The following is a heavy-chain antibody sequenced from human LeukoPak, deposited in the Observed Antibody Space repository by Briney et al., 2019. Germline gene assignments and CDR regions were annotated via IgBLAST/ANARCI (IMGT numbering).Heavy chain of an antibody. Sequence: GGSLRLSCAASGFTFSSYSMNWARQAPGKGLEWVSYISSSSSTIYYADSVKGRFTISRDNSKNTLYLQMNSLRAEDTAVYYCARALFAGAFYGMDVWGQGTTVTVSS. CDR3: ARALFAGAFYGMDV. D-gene: IGHD3-10*01. J-gene: IGHJ6*02. CDR2: ISSSSSTI. CDR1: GFTFSSYS. V-gene: IGHV3-48*01.